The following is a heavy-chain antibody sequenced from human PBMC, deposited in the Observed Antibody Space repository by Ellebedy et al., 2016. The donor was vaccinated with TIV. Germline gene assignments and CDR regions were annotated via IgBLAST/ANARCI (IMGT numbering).Heavy chain of an antibody. V-gene: IGHV3-7*03. D-gene: IGHD1-1*01. CDR2: IKHDGSEK. Sequence: GESLKISCAASGFTFSNYWMSWVRQAPGKGLEWVANIKHDGSEKYYVDSVKGRFTTSRDNAKNSLYLEINNLRADDTAVYYCARDVTGIRGFGYWGQGTLVTVS. CDR1: GFTFSNYW. J-gene: IGHJ4*02. CDR3: ARDVTGIRGFGY.